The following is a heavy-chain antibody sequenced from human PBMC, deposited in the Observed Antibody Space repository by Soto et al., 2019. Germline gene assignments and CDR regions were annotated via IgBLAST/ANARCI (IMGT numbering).Heavy chain of an antibody. D-gene: IGHD5-18*01. V-gene: IGHV4-59*01. CDR2: IYYSGST. J-gene: IGHJ6*02. Sequence: QVQLQESGPGLVKPSETLSLTCTVSGGSISSYYWSWIRQPPGKGLEWIGYIYYSGSTNYNPSLKSRVTISVDTSKNQFSLKLISVTAADTAVYYCARGSGYRSPYGMDVWGQGTTVTVSS. CDR1: GGSISSYY. CDR3: ARGSGYRSPYGMDV.